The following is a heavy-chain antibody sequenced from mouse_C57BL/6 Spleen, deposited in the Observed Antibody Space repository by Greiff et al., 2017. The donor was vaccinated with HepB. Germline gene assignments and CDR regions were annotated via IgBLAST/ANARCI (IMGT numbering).Heavy chain of an antibody. D-gene: IGHD2-1*01. J-gene: IGHJ4*01. CDR1: GFSFNTYA. CDR3: VRPLYYGNSFYAMDY. V-gene: IGHV10-1*01. Sequence: EVMLVESGGGLVQPKGSLKLSCAASGFSFNTYAMNWVRQAPGKGLEWVARIRSKSNNYATYYADSVKDRFTISRDDSESMLYLQMNNLKTEDTAMYYCVRPLYYGNSFYAMDYWGQGTSVTVSS. CDR2: IRSKSNNYAT.